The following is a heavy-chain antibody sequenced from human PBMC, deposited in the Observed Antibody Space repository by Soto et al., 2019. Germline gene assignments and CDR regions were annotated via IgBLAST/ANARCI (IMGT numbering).Heavy chain of an antibody. J-gene: IGHJ4*02. D-gene: IGHD4-17*01. CDR2: ISSSSSTV. CDR3: AIDSVTTVTTRSFDY. V-gene: IGHV3-48*02. Sequence: EVQLVESGGGLVQPGGSLRLSCAASGFTFTRYSMKWVRQAPGKGLEWVSYISSSSSTVYYADSVKGRFTISRDNAKKALYLQMNSLRDEDTAVYYCAIDSVTTVTTRSFDYWGQGTLVTVSS. CDR1: GFTFTRYS.